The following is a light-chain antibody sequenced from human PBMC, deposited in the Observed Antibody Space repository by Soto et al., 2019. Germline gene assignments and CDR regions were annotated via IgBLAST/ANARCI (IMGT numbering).Light chain of an antibody. CDR2: AAS. CDR3: QHYDSSPPYT. J-gene: IGKJ2*01. Sequence: DIVLTQSPVTLSLSPGERATLSCRASRSFASSYLGWYQQKPGQAPRLLIYAASTRATGIPDRFSGSGSATDFTLTISRLEPEDSAVYYCQHYDSSPPYTFGQGTKVDTK. CDR1: RSFASSY. V-gene: IGKV3-20*01.